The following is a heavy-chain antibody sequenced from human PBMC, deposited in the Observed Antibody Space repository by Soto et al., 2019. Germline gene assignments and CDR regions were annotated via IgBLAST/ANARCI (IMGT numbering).Heavy chain of an antibody. D-gene: IGHD2-15*01. V-gene: IGHV3-48*02. J-gene: IGHJ4*01. Sequence: PGGALRLSCEASGFNVSTYNMNWVRQAPGKGPEWISYIDTGSDTIYYADSVKGRFTISRDNAKNSLYLQMHNLRHEDTAVYYCARDYPLLLSFFPRFDSWGHGTLVPVSS. CDR3: ARDYPLLLSFFPRFDS. CDR1: GFNVSTYN. CDR2: IDTGSDTI.